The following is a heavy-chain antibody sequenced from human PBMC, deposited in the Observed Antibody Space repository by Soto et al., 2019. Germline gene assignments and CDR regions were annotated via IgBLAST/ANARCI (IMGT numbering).Heavy chain of an antibody. Sequence: AASVKVSCKASGYIFTSYGFTWVRQAPGQGLEWMGWISSSKGQTKYGQNFRGRVTMTTDTSTNTAYLELRSLRSDDTAVYYCARGHGFLDYWGQGTLVTVSS. CDR1: GYIFTSYG. CDR2: ISSSKGQT. V-gene: IGHV1-18*01. J-gene: IGHJ4*02. CDR3: ARGHGFLDY. D-gene: IGHD6-25*01.